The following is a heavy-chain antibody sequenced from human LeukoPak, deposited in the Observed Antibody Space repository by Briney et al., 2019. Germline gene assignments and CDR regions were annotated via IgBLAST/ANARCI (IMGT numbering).Heavy chain of an antibody. V-gene: IGHV4-61*02. CDR1: GGSISSGSYY. Sequence: PSETLSLTCTVSGGSISSGSYYWSWIRQPAGKGLEWIGRIYTSGSTNYNPSHKSRVTISVDTSKNQFSLKLSSVTAADTAVYYCARDGNWNYDYWGQGTLVTVSS. CDR2: IYTSGST. D-gene: IGHD1-1*01. J-gene: IGHJ4*02. CDR3: ARDGNWNYDY.